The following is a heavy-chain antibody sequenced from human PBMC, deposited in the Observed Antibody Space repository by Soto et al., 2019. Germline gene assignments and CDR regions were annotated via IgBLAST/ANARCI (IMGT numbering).Heavy chain of an antibody. CDR3: AKVGILEWLLPYFDY. D-gene: IGHD3-3*01. CDR1: GFAFNIFA. Sequence: RGSLRLSCAASGFAFNIFAMAWVRQTPGKGLEWVSAITGSGDSSYYADSVKGRFTVSRDNSKNTLYLEMNSLRAEDTAVYFCAKVGILEWLLPYFDYWGQGTLVTVSS. J-gene: IGHJ4*02. CDR2: ITGSGDSS. V-gene: IGHV3-23*01.